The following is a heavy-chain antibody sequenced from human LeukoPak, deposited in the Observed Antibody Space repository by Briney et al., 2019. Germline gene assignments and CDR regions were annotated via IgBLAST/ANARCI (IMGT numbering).Heavy chain of an antibody. CDR1: GFTVSSNY. D-gene: IGHD3-10*01. CDR2: IYSAGST. CDR3: ARGRLLWFGELSD. V-gene: IGHV3-66*01. J-gene: IGHJ4*02. Sequence: PGGSLRLSCAASGFTVSSNYMSWVRQAPGKGLEWVSVIYSAGSTYYADSVKGRFIISRDNSKNTLYLRMNSLRAEDTAVYYCARGRLLWFGELSDWGQGTLVTVSS.